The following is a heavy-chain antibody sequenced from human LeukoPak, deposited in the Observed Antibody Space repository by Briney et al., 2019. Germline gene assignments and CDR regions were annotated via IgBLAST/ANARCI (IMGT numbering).Heavy chain of an antibody. Sequence: SETLSLTCGVSGGSITTTNWGSWVRQFPGQGLQWIGEVSLEGVRNYNPSLTSRVTMSLDRAQNLLSLNLNSVTAADTAVYYCSRENGAFSPFGYWGQGILVTV. CDR3: SRENGAFSPFGY. CDR2: VSLEGVR. V-gene: IGHV4-4*02. J-gene: IGHJ4*02. D-gene: IGHD2-8*01. CDR1: GGSITTTNW.